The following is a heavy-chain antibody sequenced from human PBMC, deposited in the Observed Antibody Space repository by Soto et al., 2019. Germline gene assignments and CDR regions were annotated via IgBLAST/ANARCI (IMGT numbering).Heavy chain of an antibody. CDR3: TRGLASGDY. CDR2: INPNGGST. V-gene: IGHV1-46*03. CDR1: GYIFTNFY. D-gene: IGHD6-6*01. Sequence: QVQLVQPGAEVKKPGASVKFSCKASGYIFTNFYIHWVRQAPGQGLEWIGIINPNGGSTNYAQNSQGRVTMTRDTSTSTVYMDLSSRRYEDTAVYYCTRGLASGDYWGQGTLITVSS. J-gene: IGHJ4*02.